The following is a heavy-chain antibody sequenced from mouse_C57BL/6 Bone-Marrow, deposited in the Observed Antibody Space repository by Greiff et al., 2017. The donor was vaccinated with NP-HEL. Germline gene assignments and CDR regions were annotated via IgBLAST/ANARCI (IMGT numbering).Heavy chain of an antibody. CDR3: ARDGYYVDY. CDR2: IDPSDSYT. D-gene: IGHD2-3*01. J-gene: IGHJ2*01. Sequence: QVQLQQPGAELVRPGTSVKLSCKASGYTFTSYWMHWVKQRPGQGLEWIGVIDPSDSYTNYNQKFKGKATLTVDTSSSTAYMQLSSLTSEDSAVYYCARDGYYVDYWGQGTTLTVSS. CDR1: GYTFTSYW. V-gene: IGHV1-59*01.